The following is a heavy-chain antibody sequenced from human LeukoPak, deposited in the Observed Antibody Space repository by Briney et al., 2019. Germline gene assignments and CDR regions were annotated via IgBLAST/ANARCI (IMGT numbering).Heavy chain of an antibody. CDR2: ISGSKTYT. D-gene: IGHD2-15*01. CDR3: ARGASYCSGGSCSDF. V-gene: IGHV3-21*05. CDR1: GFTFSSYS. J-gene: IGHJ4*02. Sequence: PGGSLRLSCAASGFTFSSYSMSWIRQAPGKGLEWVSYISGSKTYTNYADSVKGRFTISRDNAKNSLYLQMNSLRAEDTAVYYCARGASYCSGGSCSDFWGQGTLVTVSS.